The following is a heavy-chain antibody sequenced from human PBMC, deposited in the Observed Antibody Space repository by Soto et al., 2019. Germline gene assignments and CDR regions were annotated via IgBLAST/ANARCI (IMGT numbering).Heavy chain of an antibody. CDR2: IWDDGSNK. CDR1: GFTFASYG. Sequence: SVRLSCAASGFTFASYGMHWVRQAPGKGLEWVAVIWDDGSNKLYGDSVKGRFTISRDNSKNTVYLQMNSLRAEDTAVYYCARDTRGAYFDYWGQGTLVTVSS. CDR3: ARDTRGAYFDY. D-gene: IGHD2-15*01. V-gene: IGHV3-33*01. J-gene: IGHJ4*02.